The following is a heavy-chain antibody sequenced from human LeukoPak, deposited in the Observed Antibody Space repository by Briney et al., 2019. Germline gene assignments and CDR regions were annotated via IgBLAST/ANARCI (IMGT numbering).Heavy chain of an antibody. J-gene: IGHJ4*02. CDR2: IYYSGST. V-gene: IGHV4-59*01. D-gene: IGHD5-18*01. CDR1: GGSISSYY. Sequence: SETLSLTCTVSGGSISSYYWSWIRQPPGKGLEWIGYIYYSGSTNYNPSLKSRVTISVDTSKNQFSLKLSSVTAADTAVYYCARGNTTMVAYYFDYWGQGTLVTVSS. CDR3: ARGNTTMVAYYFDY.